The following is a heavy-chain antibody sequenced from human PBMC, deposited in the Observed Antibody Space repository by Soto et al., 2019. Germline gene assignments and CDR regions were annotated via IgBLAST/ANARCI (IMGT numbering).Heavy chain of an antibody. CDR2: INPNRGGT. J-gene: IGHJ4*02. CDR3: ARDDSGYTGSHYIDYFNF. Sequence: ASVIVARMPSVSTFTAYYIHCVPLTSGQGLEWMGWINPNRGGTNYAQKFQGWVTMTRDTSISTAYMELSSLTSEDTAIYYCARDDSGYTGSHYIDYFNFWGQGTLVTVPS. V-gene: IGHV1-2*04. CDR1: VSTFTAYY. D-gene: IGHD1-26*01.